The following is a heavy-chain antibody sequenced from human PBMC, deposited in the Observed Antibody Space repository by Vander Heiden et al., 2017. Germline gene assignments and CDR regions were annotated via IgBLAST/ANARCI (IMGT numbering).Heavy chain of an antibody. CDR2: SGGSGST. Sequence: EVQLLESGGGLVQPGGSLGLSRAASGFAFSTYVLTWVRQAPEKELGWVSTSGGSGSTSCAGSVRSRFTISRDKSKNTLYLKMNSLKAEYTHLNYWAKDATVYCSGGRCPMFALDVWGQGTTVTVSS. V-gene: IGHV3-23*01. J-gene: IGHJ6*02. D-gene: IGHD2-15*01. CDR1: GFAFSTYV. CDR3: AKDATVYCSGGRCPMFALDV.